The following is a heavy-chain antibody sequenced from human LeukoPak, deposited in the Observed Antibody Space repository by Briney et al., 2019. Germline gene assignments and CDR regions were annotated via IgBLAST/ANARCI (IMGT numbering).Heavy chain of an antibody. V-gene: IGHV4-34*01. Sequence: PSETLSLTCAVYGGSFSGYYWSWIRQPPGKGLEWIGEINHSGSTNYNPSLKSRVTISVDTSKNQFSLKLSSVTAADTAVYYCARAVRNWFDPWGQGTLVTVSS. CDR3: ARAVRNWFDP. D-gene: IGHD6-6*01. CDR1: GGSFSGYY. CDR2: INHSGST. J-gene: IGHJ5*02.